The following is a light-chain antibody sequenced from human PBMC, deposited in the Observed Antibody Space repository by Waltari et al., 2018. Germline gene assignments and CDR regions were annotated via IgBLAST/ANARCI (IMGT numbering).Light chain of an antibody. CDR1: QLVSST. CDR3: QQYNNWPPL. V-gene: IGKV3-15*01. J-gene: IGKJ1*01. CDR2: GAS. Sequence: IVMTQSPATLSVSPGAGATLPCRASQLVSSTLAWYQQKPGQAPRLLIYGASTRATGLPVRFSGSGSGTEFTLTISSLQSEDFAVYYCQQYNNWPPLFGQGTKVEIK.